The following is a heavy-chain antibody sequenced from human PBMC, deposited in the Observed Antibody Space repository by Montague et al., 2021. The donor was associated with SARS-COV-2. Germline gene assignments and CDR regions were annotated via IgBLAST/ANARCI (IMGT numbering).Heavy chain of an antibody. CDR2: VLCNKGT. J-gene: IGHJ4*02. Sequence: SETLSLTCTVSGGSVNNSYWSWIRQPPGKGLEWVRDVLCNKGTNFNPSLNSRAAISVDTSKNQFSLRLTSVTAADTAFYYCVRHPNYDGLNGPPDFWAQGTLVTVSS. CDR3: VRHPNYDGLNGPPDF. V-gene: IGHV4-59*08. CDR1: GGSVNNSY. D-gene: IGHD3-9*01.